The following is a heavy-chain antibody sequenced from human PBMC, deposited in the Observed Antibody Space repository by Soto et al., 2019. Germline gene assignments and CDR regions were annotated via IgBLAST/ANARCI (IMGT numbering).Heavy chain of an antibody. J-gene: IGHJ4*02. CDR3: ARESSYGDFDY. CDR1: GFTFSSYS. CDR2: ISSSSSTI. Sequence: GGSLRLSCAASGFTFSSYSMNWVRQAPGKGLEWGSYISSSSSTIYYADSVKGRFTISRDNAKNSLYLQMNSLRAEDTAVYYCARESSYGDFDYWGQGTLVTVSS. D-gene: IGHD4-17*01. V-gene: IGHV3-48*04.